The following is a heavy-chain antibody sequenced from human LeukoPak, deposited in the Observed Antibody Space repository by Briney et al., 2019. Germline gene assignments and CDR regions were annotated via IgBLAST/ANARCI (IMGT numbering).Heavy chain of an antibody. D-gene: IGHD4-11*01. CDR2: ISDDGTET. V-gene: IGHV3-23*01. CDR3: AKGGHYSFFDY. J-gene: IGHJ4*02. CDR1: GLIFRNYA. Sequence: GGSLRLSCTASGLIFRNYAKTWVRQAPRKGLEWVSTISDDGTETFYADSVKGRFTISRDNSKNTHYLQMSSLRAEDTGIYYCAKGGHYSFFDYWGQGTLVTVSS.